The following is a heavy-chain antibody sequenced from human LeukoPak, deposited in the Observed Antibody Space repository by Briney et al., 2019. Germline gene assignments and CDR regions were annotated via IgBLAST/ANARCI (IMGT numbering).Heavy chain of an antibody. CDR1: GFTFSSYW. Sequence: GGSLRLSCAASGFTFSSYWMSWVRQAPGKGLEWVANIKQDGSEKYYVDSVKGRFTISRDNSKNTLYLQMNSLRAEDTAVYYCAKDIDDIVVVPAARHSDEYFQHWGQGTLVTVSS. CDR2: IKQDGSEK. V-gene: IGHV3-7*01. CDR3: AKDIDDIVVVPAARHSDEYFQH. J-gene: IGHJ1*01. D-gene: IGHD2-2*01.